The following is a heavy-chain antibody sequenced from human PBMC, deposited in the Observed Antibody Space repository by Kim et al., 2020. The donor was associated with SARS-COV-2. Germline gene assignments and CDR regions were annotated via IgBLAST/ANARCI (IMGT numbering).Heavy chain of an antibody. CDR2: ISYDGGKD. V-gene: IGHV3-30*04. J-gene: IGHJ4*02. D-gene: IGHD3-10*01. CDR1: GLNFNTYP. CDR3: ASEGMWSNNKFDY. Sequence: GGSLRLSCAASGLNFNTYPMHWVRQAPGKGLEWVAVISYDGGKDRYSDSVKGRFTISRDNSKNTLYLQMNSLRTEDTALYYCASEGMWSNNKFDYWGQGTLVTVSS.